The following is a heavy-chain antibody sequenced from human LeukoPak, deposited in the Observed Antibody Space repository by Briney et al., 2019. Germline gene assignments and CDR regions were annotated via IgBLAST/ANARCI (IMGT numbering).Heavy chain of an antibody. J-gene: IGHJ4*01. Sequence: GGSLRLSCAASGFTFSSYEMNWVRQAPGKGLEWISYISSSGNTIYYADSVKGRFTISGDNAKNSLYLQMNSLRAEDTAVYYCASQGPILSGSYTSGAPYWGQGTLVTVSS. D-gene: IGHD3-9*01. CDR3: ASQGPILSGSYTSGAPY. CDR2: ISSSGNTI. CDR1: GFTFSSYE. V-gene: IGHV3-48*03.